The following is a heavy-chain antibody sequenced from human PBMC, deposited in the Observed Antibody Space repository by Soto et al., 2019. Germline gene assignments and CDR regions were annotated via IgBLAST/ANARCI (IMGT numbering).Heavy chain of an antibody. V-gene: IGHV3-48*03. J-gene: IGHJ4*02. CDR1: GFTFSSYE. CDR3: ARNGRRGSGNYFDY. CDR2: ISSSGSTI. Sequence: GSLRLSCAASGFTFSSYEMNWVRQAPGKGLEWVSYISSSGSTIYYADSVKGRFTISRDNAKNSLYLQMNSLRAEDTAVYYCARNGRRGSGNYFDYWGQGTLVTVSS. D-gene: IGHD3-10*01.